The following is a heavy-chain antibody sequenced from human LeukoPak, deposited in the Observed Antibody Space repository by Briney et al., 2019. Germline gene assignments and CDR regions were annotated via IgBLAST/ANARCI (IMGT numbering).Heavy chain of an antibody. CDR1: GDSLWREHYY. CDR2: IYYSGRT. Sequence: SETLTLTCTLSGDSLWREHYYWHWSCQHAGEGLVWIGYIYYSGRTYYNPSLKSRVTISVDTSKNQFSLRLSSVTAADTAIYYCARGYGSSLSGFDYWGQGTLVTVSS. D-gene: IGHD2-2*01. V-gene: IGHV4-31*03. J-gene: IGHJ4*02. CDR3: ARGYGSSLSGFDY.